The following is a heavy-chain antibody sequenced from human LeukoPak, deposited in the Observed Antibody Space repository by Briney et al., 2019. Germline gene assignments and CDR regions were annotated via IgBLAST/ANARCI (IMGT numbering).Heavy chain of an antibody. D-gene: IGHD4-17*01. CDR3: AKDPACYGDYCLDY. V-gene: IGHV3-23*01. Sequence: GGSLRLSCAASGSTFSSYALSWVRQAPGKGLEWVSAISGSGGSTYYADSVKGRFTISRDNSKNTLYLQMNSLRAEDTAVYYCAKDPACYGDYCLDYWGQGTLVTVSS. J-gene: IGHJ4*02. CDR1: GSTFSSYA. CDR2: ISGSGGST.